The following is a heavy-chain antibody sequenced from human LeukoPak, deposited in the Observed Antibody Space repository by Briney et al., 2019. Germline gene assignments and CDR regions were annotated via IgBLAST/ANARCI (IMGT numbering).Heavy chain of an antibody. V-gene: IGHV3-15*01. CDR3: TTGTWIQLWLADY. D-gene: IGHD5-18*01. J-gene: IGHJ4*02. Sequence: GGSLRLSCAASGFTFSNACMSWVRQAPGKGLEWDGHIKGKTDGGTTDYAAPVQGRFTISRDDSKNTLFLQMNSLKTEDTAVYYCTTGTWIQLWLADYWGQGTLVTVSS. CDR2: IKGKTDGGTT. CDR1: GFTFSNAC.